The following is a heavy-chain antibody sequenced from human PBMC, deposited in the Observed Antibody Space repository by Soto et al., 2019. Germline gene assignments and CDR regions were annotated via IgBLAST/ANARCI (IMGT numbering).Heavy chain of an antibody. CDR3: ARDRGRAWNYGASYYYGMDV. CDR1: YTFTSYG. V-gene: IGHV1-18*01. J-gene: IGHJ6*02. Sequence: YTFTSYGISWVRQAPGQGLEWMGWISAYNGNTNYAQKLQGRVTMTTDTSTSTAYMELRSLRSDDTAVYYCARDRGRAWNYGASYYYGMDVWGQGTTVTVSS. D-gene: IGHD1-7*01. CDR2: ISAYNGNT.